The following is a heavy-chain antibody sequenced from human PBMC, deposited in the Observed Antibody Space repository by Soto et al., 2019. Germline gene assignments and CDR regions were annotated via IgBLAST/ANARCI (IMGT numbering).Heavy chain of an antibody. J-gene: IGHJ5*02. CDR2: LIPSFGST. D-gene: IGHD3-16*01. V-gene: IGHV1-69*14. CDR1: GGTFDTYA. Sequence: QVQLVQSGAEVKKPGSSMKVSCTASGGTFDTYAISWVRQAPGQGLEWMGGLIPSFGSTNYAQKFRDRVTFTADKSTTTPYKERSSLRSDDTGIYYCARSSPYNTSPDGFGVWWFDPWGQGTLVGVSS. CDR3: ARSSPYNTSPDGFGVWWFDP.